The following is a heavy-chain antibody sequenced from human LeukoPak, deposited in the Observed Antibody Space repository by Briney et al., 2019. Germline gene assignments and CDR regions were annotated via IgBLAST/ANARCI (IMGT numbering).Heavy chain of an antibody. V-gene: IGHV3-23*01. Sequence: SGGSLRLSCAASGFTFSSYAMSWVRQPPGKGLEWVSGVSGSGDSTWYAGSVKGRFSISRDNSKNTLFLQMNGLRAEDTAVYYCAKGYARVAASDCFDCWGQGTLLTVSS. CDR1: GFTFSSYA. J-gene: IGHJ4*02. CDR3: AKGYARVAASDCFDC. D-gene: IGHD6-13*01. CDR2: VSGSGDST.